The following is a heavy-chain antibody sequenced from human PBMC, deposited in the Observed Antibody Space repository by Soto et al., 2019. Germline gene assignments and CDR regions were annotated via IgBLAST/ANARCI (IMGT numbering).Heavy chain of an antibody. D-gene: IGHD6-19*01. V-gene: IGHV4-39*01. CDR2: IYYSGST. J-gene: IGHJ4*02. CDR1: GGSISSSSYY. CDR3: AGQAVAGESLDY. Sequence: SETLSLTCTVSGGSISSSSYYWGWIRQPPGKGLEWIGSIYYSGSTYYNPSLKSRVTISVDTSKNQFSLKLSSVTAADTAVYYCAGQAVAGESLDYRGQGTLVTVSS.